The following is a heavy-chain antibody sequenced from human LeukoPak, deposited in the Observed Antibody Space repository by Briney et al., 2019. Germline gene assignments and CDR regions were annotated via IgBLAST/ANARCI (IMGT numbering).Heavy chain of an antibody. CDR3: ARDRHRYRGTNGDGDAFDI. V-gene: IGHV3-53*01. J-gene: IGHJ3*02. D-gene: IGHD1-7*01. CDR1: GSSVSSNY. Sequence: GGSLRLSFSAPGSSVSSNYIAGVPQAPGKGLEGVSITYRDGSTFHANSVKGRFTMSRDNSKNTLDLQMNSLRADDTAAYFCARDRHRYRGTNGDGDAFDIWGQGTMVTVTS. CDR2: TYRDGST.